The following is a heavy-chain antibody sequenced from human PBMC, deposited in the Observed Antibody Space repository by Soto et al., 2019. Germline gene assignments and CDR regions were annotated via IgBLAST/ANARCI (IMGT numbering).Heavy chain of an antibody. CDR3: ARERDRGTMVRGAHYYYGMDV. J-gene: IGHJ6*02. CDR1: GGSFSGYY. D-gene: IGHD3-10*01. Sequence: SETLSLTCAVYGGSFSGYYWSWIRQPPGKGLEWIGEINHSGSTNYNPSLKSRVTISVDTSKNQFSLKLSSVTAADTAVYYCARERDRGTMVRGAHYYYGMDVWGQGTTVTVSS. V-gene: IGHV4-34*01. CDR2: INHSGST.